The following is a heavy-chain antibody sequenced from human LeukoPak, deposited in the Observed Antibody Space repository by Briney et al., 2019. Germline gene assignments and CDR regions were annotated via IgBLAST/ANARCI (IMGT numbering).Heavy chain of an antibody. CDR2: IDTSDSYT. CDR1: GFSFTSYW. V-gene: IGHV5-10-1*01. CDR3: ARGLRGGPSGGGLDY. J-gene: IGHJ4*02. Sequence: GGSLRLSCKGSGFSFTSYWISWVRQMPGKGLEWMGRIDTSDSYTNYSPSFQGHVTISVDKSISTAYLQWSSLKASDTAIYYCARGLRGGPSGGGLDYWGQGTLVTVSS. D-gene: IGHD2-15*01.